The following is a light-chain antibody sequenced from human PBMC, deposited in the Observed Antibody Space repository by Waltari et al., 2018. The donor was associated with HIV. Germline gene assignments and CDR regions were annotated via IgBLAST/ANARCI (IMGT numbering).Light chain of an antibody. Sequence: QSVLTQPPSASGTPGQRVTISCSGSSSNIGSNTVNWYQQRPGTSPKLLIYYNNQRPSGVPDRFSGSNSGTSASLAISGLQSEDEADYYCAAWDDSLMGVFGGGTRLTVL. J-gene: IGLJ3*02. CDR2: YNN. CDR3: AAWDDSLMGV. CDR1: SSNIGSNT. V-gene: IGLV1-44*01.